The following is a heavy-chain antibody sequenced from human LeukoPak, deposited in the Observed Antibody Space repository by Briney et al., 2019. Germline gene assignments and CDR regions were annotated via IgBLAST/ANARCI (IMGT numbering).Heavy chain of an antibody. V-gene: IGHV3-23*01. CDR3: AKLTWIQLRGY. Sequence: GGSLRLSCAASGFTLSNNDMNLVRQAPGKGLELVSAISGGGGRTYYADSVKGRFTISGDNSKNTLYLQINSLRAEDTAVYYCAKLTWIQLRGYWGQETLVTVSS. D-gene: IGHD5-18*01. CDR2: ISGGGGRT. J-gene: IGHJ4*02. CDR1: GFTLSNND.